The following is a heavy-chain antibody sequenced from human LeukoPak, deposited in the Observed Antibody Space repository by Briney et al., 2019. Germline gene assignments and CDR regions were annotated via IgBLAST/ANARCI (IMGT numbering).Heavy chain of an antibody. CDR3: AKGAGYSSNWNFDY. CDR1: GFTFSSYA. V-gene: IGHV3-23*01. J-gene: IGHJ4*02. CDR2: ISGRGDST. D-gene: IGHD6-13*01. Sequence: AGGSLRLSCAASGFTFSSYAMSWVRQAPGKGLEWVSTISGRGDSTYYADSVKGRFTISRDNSKNTLYLQMNSLRLEDTAGYYCAKGAGYSSNWNFDYWGQGTLVTVSS.